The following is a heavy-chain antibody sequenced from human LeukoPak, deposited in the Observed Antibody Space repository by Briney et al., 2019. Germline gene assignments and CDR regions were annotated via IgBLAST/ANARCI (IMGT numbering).Heavy chain of an antibody. CDR2: IIPIFGTA. CDR3: ARVSFHQWLAIDY. V-gene: IGHV1-69*05. J-gene: IGHJ4*02. CDR1: GGTFSSYA. D-gene: IGHD6-19*01. Sequence: VASVKVSCKASGGTFSSYAISWVRQAPGQGLEWMGGIIPIFGTANYAQKFQGRVTMTRDTSTSTVYMELSSLRSEDTAVYYCARVSFHQWLAIDYWGQGTLVTVSS.